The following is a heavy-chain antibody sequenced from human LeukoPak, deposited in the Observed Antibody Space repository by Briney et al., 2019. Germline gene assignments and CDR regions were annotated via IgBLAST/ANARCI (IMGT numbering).Heavy chain of an antibody. V-gene: IGHV4-39*07. CDR3: ARDLGRFDP. CDR2: IYYSGST. D-gene: IGHD7-27*01. CDR1: GGSISSSSYY. J-gene: IGHJ5*02. Sequence: SETLSLTCTVSGGSISSSSYYWGWIRQPPGKGLEWIGSIYYSGSTYYNPSLKSRVTISVDTSKNQFSLKLSSVTAADMAVYYCARDLGRFDPWGQGTLVTVSS.